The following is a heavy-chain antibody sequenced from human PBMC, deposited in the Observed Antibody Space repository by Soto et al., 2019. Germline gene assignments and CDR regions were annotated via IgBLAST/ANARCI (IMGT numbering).Heavy chain of an antibody. J-gene: IGHJ4*02. CDR1: GDTFTSYG. CDR3: AREAGGY. Sequence: QVQLVQSGAEVKKPGASVTVSCTASGDTFTSYGISWVRQATGQGLEWMGWISAYNGNTNYALKLKGRVTMTTDTSTSTAYMALRRMRSDSTAVYYCAREAGGYWGQGTLVTVSS. CDR2: ISAYNGNT. D-gene: IGHD3-16*01. V-gene: IGHV1-18*01.